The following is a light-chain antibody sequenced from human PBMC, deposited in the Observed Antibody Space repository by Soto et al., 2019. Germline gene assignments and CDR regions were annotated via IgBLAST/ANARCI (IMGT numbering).Light chain of an antibody. V-gene: IGKV3-11*01. J-gene: IGKJ4*01. CDR2: DAS. CDR1: QSVSGC. CDR3: QQRCNGPPVT. Sequence: EIVLKNSPATLSLSPAERATLSCRASQSVSGCLAWYQQKPGQAPRLLIFDASNRATGIPARFSGSGSGTDFTLTISSLEPEDFAIYYCQQRCNGPPVTFGGGTKVDIK.